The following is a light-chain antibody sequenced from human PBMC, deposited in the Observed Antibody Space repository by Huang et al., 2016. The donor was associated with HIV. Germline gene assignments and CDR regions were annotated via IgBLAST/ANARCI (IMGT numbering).Light chain of an antibody. CDR1: QAVDMY. J-gene: IGKJ2*01. CDR2: AAS. V-gene: IGKV1-39*01. Sequence: DIQMTQSLSSLSASIGDRVTMSCRASQAVDMYLNWYKQTPGRAPKLLIYAASNLQSDVPSRFSGTGSGTNFTLTISSLQPEDFVSYFCQQTYNVPRTFGQGTALEIK. CDR3: QQTYNVPRT.